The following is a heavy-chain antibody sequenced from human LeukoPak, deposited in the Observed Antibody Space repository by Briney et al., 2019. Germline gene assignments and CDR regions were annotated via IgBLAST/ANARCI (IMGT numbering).Heavy chain of an antibody. D-gene: IGHD3-10*01. J-gene: IGHJ4*02. CDR3: ARSPVGVRKKHDF. CDR2: MNPTSGHA. V-gene: IGHV1-8*01. CDR1: GYTFTSYD. Sequence: ASVKVSCKASGYTFTSYDINWVRQATGQGLEWMGWMNPTSGHAGYAQSFQGRVTMTRDTSITTAYMELNSLTSDDTAVYYCARSPVGVRKKHDFSGQGTLVIVSS.